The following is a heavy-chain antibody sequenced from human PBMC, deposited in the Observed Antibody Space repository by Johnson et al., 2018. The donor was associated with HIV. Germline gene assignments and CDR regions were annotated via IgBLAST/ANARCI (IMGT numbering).Heavy chain of an antibody. V-gene: IGHV3-66*02. J-gene: IGHJ3*02. Sequence: VQLVESGGGLVKPGGSLRLSCAASGITVSSNYMTWVRQAPGKGLEWVSVIYSGGSTYYADSVKGRFTISRDNSKNTLYLQMNSLRAEDTAVYYCARSPEGDAFDIWGQGTMVTVSS. CDR2: IYSGGST. CDR1: GITVSSNY. CDR3: ARSPEGDAFDI.